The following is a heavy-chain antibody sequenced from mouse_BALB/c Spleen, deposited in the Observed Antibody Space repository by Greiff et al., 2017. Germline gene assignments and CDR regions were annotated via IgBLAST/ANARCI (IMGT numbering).Heavy chain of an antibody. D-gene: IGHD2-3*01. CDR1: GYSITSDYA. J-gene: IGHJ3*01. V-gene: IGHV3-2*02. CDR3: ARFPLDGYSY. CDR2: ISYSGST. Sequence: EVKLVESGPGLVKPSQSLSLTCTVTGYSITSDYAWNWIRQFPGNKLEWMGYISYSGSTSYNPSLKSRISITRDTSKNQFFLQLNSVTTEDTATYYCARFPLDGYSYWGQGTLVTVSA.